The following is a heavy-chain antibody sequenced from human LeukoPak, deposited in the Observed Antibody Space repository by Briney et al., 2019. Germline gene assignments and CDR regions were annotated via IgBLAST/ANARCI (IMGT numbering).Heavy chain of an antibody. CDR2: IYHSGST. CDR1: GGSISTYY. V-gene: IGHV4-59*01. Sequence: PSETLSLTSTVSGGSISTYYWSWIRQPPGKGLEWIGYIYHSGSTNYNPSLKSRVTISVDTSQNQFYLKLSSVTAADTAVYYCARSPSPPAYYYHMDVWGKGTTVTISS. J-gene: IGHJ6*03. CDR3: ARSPSPPAYYYHMDV.